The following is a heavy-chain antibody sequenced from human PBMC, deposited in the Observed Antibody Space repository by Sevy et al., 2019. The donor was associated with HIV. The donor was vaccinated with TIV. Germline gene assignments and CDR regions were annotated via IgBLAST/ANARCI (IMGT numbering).Heavy chain of an antibody. CDR1: GFTFSSYG. Sequence: GGSLRLSCAASGFTFSSYGMHWVRQAPGKGLQWVAVISYDGSNKYYADSVKGRFTISRDNSKNTLYLQMNSLRAEDTAVYYCAKERGYCSSTSCFDFDYWGQRTLVTVSS. J-gene: IGHJ4*02. V-gene: IGHV3-30*18. D-gene: IGHD2-2*01. CDR3: AKERGYCSSTSCFDFDY. CDR2: ISYDGSNK.